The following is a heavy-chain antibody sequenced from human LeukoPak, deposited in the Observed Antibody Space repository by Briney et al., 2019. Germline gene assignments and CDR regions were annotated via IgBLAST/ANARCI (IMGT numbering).Heavy chain of an antibody. Sequence: GGSLRLSCAASGFTFSSYEMNWVRQAPGKGLEWVSYISSSGSTIYYADSVKGRFTISRDNAKNSLYLQMNSLRAEDTALYYCARKVAAAGSSIFYYYYYYMDVWGKGTTVTVSS. J-gene: IGHJ6*03. CDR3: ARKVAAAGSSIFYYYYYYMDV. CDR2: ISSSGSTI. CDR1: GFTFSSYE. D-gene: IGHD6-13*01. V-gene: IGHV3-48*03.